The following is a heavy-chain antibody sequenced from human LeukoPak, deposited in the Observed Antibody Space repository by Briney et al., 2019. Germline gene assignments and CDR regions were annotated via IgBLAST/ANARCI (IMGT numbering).Heavy chain of an antibody. CDR1: GFTFDVYA. J-gene: IGHJ6*02. V-gene: IGHV3-9*01. Sequence: GNSLRHSCGASGFTFDVYAMHWVRQAPGKALEGVSGTNWDSNNIGYADSVKGRFTISRDNAKNSLYLQMTSLRAEDTALYLCAKDRGSCSGGSCHRDYYGLDVWGQGTTVTVSS. CDR3: AKDRGSCSGGSCHRDYYGLDV. CDR2: TNWDSNNI. D-gene: IGHD2-15*01.